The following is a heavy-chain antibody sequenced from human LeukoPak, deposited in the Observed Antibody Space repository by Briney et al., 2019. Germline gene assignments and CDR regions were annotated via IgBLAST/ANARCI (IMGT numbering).Heavy chain of an antibody. CDR2: IRYDGSNK. CDR3: AKGTTVIYYYYMDV. Sequence: GGSLRLSCAASGFSFSSYGMHWVRQAPGKGLECVAFIRYDGSNKYYADSVKGRFTISRDNSKNTLYLQMNSLRAEDTAVYYCAKGTTVIYYYYMDVWGKGTTVTVSS. CDR1: GFSFSSYG. V-gene: IGHV3-30*02. J-gene: IGHJ6*03. D-gene: IGHD4-11*01.